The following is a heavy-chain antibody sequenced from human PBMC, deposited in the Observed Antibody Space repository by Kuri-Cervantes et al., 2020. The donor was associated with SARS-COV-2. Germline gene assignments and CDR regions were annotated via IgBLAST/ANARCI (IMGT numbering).Heavy chain of an antibody. J-gene: IGHJ3*02. CDR1: GGSFSGYY. D-gene: IGHD4-17*01. CDR2: INHSGST. CDR3: ARGSHPHGDKRRGAFDI. V-gene: IGHV4-34*01. Sequence: SETLSLTCAVYGGSFSGYYWSWIRQPPGKGLEWIGEINHSGSTNYNPSLKSRVTISVDTSKNQFSLKLSSVTAADTAVYYCARGSHPHGDKRRGAFDIWGQGTMVTVSS.